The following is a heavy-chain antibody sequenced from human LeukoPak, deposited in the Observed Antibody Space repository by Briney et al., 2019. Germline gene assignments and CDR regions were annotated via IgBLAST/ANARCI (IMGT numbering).Heavy chain of an antibody. Sequence: GGTLRLSCAASGFTFSSYGMSWVRQAPGKGLEWVSSISSSSSYIYYADSVKGRFTISRDNAKNSLSLQMNSLRAEDTAVYYCARDETPYYWGQGTLVTVSS. J-gene: IGHJ4*02. CDR3: ARDETPYY. CDR1: GFTFSSYG. D-gene: IGHD4-23*01. CDR2: ISSSSSYI. V-gene: IGHV3-21*01.